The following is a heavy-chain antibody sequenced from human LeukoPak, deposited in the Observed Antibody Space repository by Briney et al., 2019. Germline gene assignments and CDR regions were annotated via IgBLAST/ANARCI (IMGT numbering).Heavy chain of an antibody. CDR3: ARDSVAGTDFDY. D-gene: IGHD6-19*01. CDR2: ISFNGSII. Sequence: GGSPRLSCAASGFNFSDHFMTWIRQAPGKGLEWISYISFNGSIIYYADSVKGRFTISRDNAKNSLYLQMNSLRAEDTAVYYCARDSVAGTDFDYWGQGTLVTVSS. J-gene: IGHJ4*02. V-gene: IGHV3-11*04. CDR1: GFNFSDHF.